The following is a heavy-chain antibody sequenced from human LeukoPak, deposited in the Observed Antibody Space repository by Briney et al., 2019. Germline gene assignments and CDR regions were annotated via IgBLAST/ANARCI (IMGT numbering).Heavy chain of an antibody. CDR1: GFTFSSYG. Sequence: GGSLRLSCAASGFTFSSYGMSWVRQAPGKGLEWVSAISGSGGSTYYADSVKGRFTISRDNAKNTLYLQINSLRAEDTAVYYCAKGRASCCDYWGLGALVTVSS. CDR2: ISGSGGST. J-gene: IGHJ4*02. V-gene: IGHV3-23*01. D-gene: IGHD2-2*01. CDR3: AKGRASCCDY.